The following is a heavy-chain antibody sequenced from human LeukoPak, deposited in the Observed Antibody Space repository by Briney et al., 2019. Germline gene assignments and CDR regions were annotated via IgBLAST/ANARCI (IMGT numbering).Heavy chain of an antibody. CDR1: GYTFTGYY. V-gene: IGHV1-2*02. D-gene: IGHD3-3*01. Sequence: GASVKVSCKASGYTFTGYYMHWVRQAPGQGLEWMGWINPNSGGTNYAQKLQGRVTMTRDTSISTAYMELSRLRSDDTAVYYCARVEVTIFGVVLPGDYWGQGTLVTVSS. CDR2: INPNSGGT. CDR3: ARVEVTIFGVVLPGDY. J-gene: IGHJ4*02.